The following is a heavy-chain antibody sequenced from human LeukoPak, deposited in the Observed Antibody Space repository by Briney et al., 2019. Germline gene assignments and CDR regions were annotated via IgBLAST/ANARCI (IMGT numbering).Heavy chain of an antibody. CDR3: ARGFRHMYSSSSASWFDP. Sequence: QAGGSLRLSCAASGFTFSSYSMNWVRQAPGKGLEWVSYISSSSSTIYYADSVKGRFTISRDNAKNSLYLQMNSLRAEDTAVYYCARGFRHMYSSSSASWFDPWGQGTLVTVSS. V-gene: IGHV3-48*01. CDR1: GFTFSSYS. D-gene: IGHD6-6*01. J-gene: IGHJ5*02. CDR2: ISSSSSTI.